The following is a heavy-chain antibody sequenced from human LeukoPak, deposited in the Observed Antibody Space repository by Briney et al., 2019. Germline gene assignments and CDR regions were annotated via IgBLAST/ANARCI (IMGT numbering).Heavy chain of an antibody. J-gene: IGHJ3*02. CDR3: ARWDYYDSRTFDI. CDR2: ISIYNGKI. V-gene: IGHV1-18*01. D-gene: IGHD3-22*01. Sequence: ASVKVSCKASGYTFTSYGISWARQAPGQGLEWMGWISIYNGKINYAQKFQGRVTMTTDTSTSTAYMELRSLRSDDTAVYYCARWDYYDSRTFDIWGQGTMVTVS. CDR1: GYTFTSYG.